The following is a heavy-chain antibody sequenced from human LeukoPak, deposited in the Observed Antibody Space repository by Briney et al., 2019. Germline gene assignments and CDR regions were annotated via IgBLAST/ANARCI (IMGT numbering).Heavy chain of an antibody. J-gene: IGHJ4*02. CDR1: GGSISAYY. CDR3: AREKYYYGSGSYPFDY. V-gene: IGHV4-59*12. Sequence: SETLSLTCTVSGGSISAYYWSWIRQPPGKGLEWIGYIYYSGHTKYNPSFKSRVTISLDTSKNQFSLKLTSVTAADTAVYYCAREKYYYGSGSYPFDYWGQGTLVTVSS. CDR2: IYYSGHT. D-gene: IGHD3-10*01.